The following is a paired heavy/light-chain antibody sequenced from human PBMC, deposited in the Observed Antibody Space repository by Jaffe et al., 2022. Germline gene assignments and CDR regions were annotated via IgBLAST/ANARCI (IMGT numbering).Heavy chain of an antibody. CDR2: IYYNGNT. J-gene: IGHJ4*02. Sequence: QVQLQESGPGLVKPSETLSLICTVSGDSINSYYWSWIRQPPGKGLEWIGYIYYNGNTNYNPSLRSRVTISLGTSKNQFSLNLNSLTAADTAVYYCARGTYGLGEDWGQGTLVTVSS. V-gene: IGHV4-59*01. CDR1: GDSINSYY. CDR3: ARGTYGLGED. D-gene: IGHD3-10*01.
Light chain of an antibody. CDR1: QDISHY. V-gene: IGKV1-33*01. J-gene: IGKJ3*01. CDR2: DAS. CDR3: QQYDNLPFT. Sequence: DIQMTQSPSSLSASVGDRVTVTCQASQDISHYLNWYQQIPGKAPKLLIYDASYLGTGVPSRFSGSGSGTDFTFTISSLQPEDVATYYCQQYDNLPFTFGPGTKVDIK.